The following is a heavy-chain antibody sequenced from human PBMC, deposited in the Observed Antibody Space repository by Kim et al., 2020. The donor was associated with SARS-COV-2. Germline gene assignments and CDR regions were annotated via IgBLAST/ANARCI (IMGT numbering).Heavy chain of an antibody. J-gene: IGHJ4*02. V-gene: IGHV4-59*01. CDR3: ASSIAADTSFDY. Sequence: NYTPSLKSRVTISVDTSKNQFSLKLSSVTAADTAVYYCASSIAADTSFDYWGQGTLVTVSS. D-gene: IGHD6-13*01.